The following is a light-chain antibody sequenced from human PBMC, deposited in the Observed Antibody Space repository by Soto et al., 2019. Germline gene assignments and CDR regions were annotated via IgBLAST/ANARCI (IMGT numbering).Light chain of an antibody. V-gene: IGKV3-11*01. Sequence: EIVLTQSPGTLSLSPGERATLACRASQSVGSQLAWYQQKPGQAPRLLIYEASNRATGIPARFSGSGSGTDFTLTISSLEPEDFALYYCQQRSDWPLTFGGGTHVEIK. CDR3: QQRSDWPLT. CDR1: QSVGSQ. CDR2: EAS. J-gene: IGKJ4*01.